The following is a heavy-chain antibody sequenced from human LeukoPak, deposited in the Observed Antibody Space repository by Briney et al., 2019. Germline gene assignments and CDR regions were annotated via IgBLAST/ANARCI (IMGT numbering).Heavy chain of an antibody. Sequence: GGSLRLSCAASGFTFSSYAMHWVRQAPGKGLEWVSGIGSGGLTTYYTDSVKGRFTISRDNSKNTLYLQVNSLRADDTAIYYCAKSGATIWTFNYWGQGALVTVSS. V-gene: IGHV3-23*01. D-gene: IGHD5-12*01. CDR1: GFTFSSYA. CDR2: IGSGGLTT. J-gene: IGHJ4*02. CDR3: AKSGATIWTFNY.